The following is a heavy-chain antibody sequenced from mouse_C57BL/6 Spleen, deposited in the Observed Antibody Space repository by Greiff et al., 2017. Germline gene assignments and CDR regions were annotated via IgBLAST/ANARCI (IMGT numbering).Heavy chain of an antibody. CDR2: ISNGGGST. CDR3: ARQGGTHYSNYAWFAY. V-gene: IGHV5-12*01. CDR1: GFTFSDYY. D-gene: IGHD2-5*01. J-gene: IGHJ3*01. Sequence: DVQLVESGGGLVQPGGSLKLSCAASGFTFSDYYMYWVRQTPEKRLEWVAYISNGGGSTYYPDTVKGRFTISRDNAKNTLYLQMSRLKSEDTAMYYCARQGGTHYSNYAWFAYWGQGTLVTVSA.